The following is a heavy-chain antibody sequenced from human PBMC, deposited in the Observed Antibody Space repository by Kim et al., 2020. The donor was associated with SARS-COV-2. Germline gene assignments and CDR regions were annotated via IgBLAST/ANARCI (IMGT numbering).Heavy chain of an antibody. CDR2: ISAYNGNT. J-gene: IGHJ5*02. D-gene: IGHD3-10*01. Sequence: ASVKVSCKASGYNFTSYGISWVRQAPGQGLEWMGWISAYNGNTNYAQKLQGRVTMTTDTSTSTAYMELRSLRSDDTAVYYCARDERGLWFGELLHNWFDPWGQGTLVTVSS. V-gene: IGHV1-18*01. CDR1: GYNFTSYG. CDR3: ARDERGLWFGELLHNWFDP.